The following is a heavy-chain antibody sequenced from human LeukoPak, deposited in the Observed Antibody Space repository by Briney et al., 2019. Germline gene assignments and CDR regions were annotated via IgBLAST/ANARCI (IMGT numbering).Heavy chain of an antibody. CDR3: ATDNYGPLDY. V-gene: IGHV1-2*06. D-gene: IGHD3-16*01. Sequence: ASVKVSCKASGYTFTGYYMHWVRQAPGQGLEWMGRINPNSGGTNYAQKFQGRVTMTRDTSISTVYLDLSGLTFDDTAVYYCATDNYGPLDYWGQGTLVTVSS. CDR2: INPNSGGT. J-gene: IGHJ4*02. CDR1: GYTFTGYY.